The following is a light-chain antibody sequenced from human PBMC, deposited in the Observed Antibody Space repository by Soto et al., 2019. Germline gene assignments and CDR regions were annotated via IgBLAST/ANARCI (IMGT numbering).Light chain of an antibody. Sequence: DIQMTQSPSPLSASVGDRVTITCRASQTIDSWLAWYQQRPGKPPNLLIYKASTLASGVPSRFSGSGSGTEFTLTINSLQPDDFATYYCQQYHIYSGTLGQGTKVDIK. V-gene: IGKV1-5*03. CDR1: QTIDSW. J-gene: IGKJ1*01. CDR3: QQYHIYSGT. CDR2: KAS.